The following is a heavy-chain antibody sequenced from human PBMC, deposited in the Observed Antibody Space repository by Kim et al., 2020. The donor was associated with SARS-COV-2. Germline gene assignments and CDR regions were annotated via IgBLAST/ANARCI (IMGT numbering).Heavy chain of an antibody. CDR2: IYGGGTI. CDR3: ARDIKFDGFAFFDL. Sequence: GGSLRLSCAASGITLTNNHMNWVRQAPGKGLEWVSVIYGGGTIDYTDSVKDRCTISRDTSKNTVYLEMNSLRAEDTAVYYCARDIKFDGFAFFDLWGRGT. CDR1: GITLTNNH. J-gene: IGHJ2*01. D-gene: IGHD3-10*01. V-gene: IGHV3-66*01.